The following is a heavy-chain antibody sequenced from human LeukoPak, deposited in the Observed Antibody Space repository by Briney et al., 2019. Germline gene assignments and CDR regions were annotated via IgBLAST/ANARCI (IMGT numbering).Heavy chain of an antibody. CDR3: ARHSSSYDAFDI. D-gene: IGHD6-13*01. V-gene: IGHV3-20*04. J-gene: IGHJ3*02. Sequence: GGSLGLSCAASGFTFDDYGMSWVRQAPGKGLEWVSGINWNGGSTGYADSVKGRFTISRDNAKNSLYLQMNSLRAEDTALYYCARHSSSYDAFDIWGQGTMVTVSS. CDR2: INWNGGST. CDR1: GFTFDDYG.